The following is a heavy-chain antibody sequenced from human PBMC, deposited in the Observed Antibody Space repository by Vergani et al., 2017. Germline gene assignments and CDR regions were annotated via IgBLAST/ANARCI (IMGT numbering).Heavy chain of an antibody. CDR2: IWYDGSNK. V-gene: IGHV3-33*08. Sequence: QVQLVESGGGVVQPGRSLRLSCAASGFTFSSYGMHWVRQAPGKGLEWVAVIWYDGSNKYYADSVKGRFTISRDNAKNSLYLQMNSLRAEDTAVYYCARDLGYSYGHNYMDVWGKGTTVTVSS. CDR3: ARDLGYSYGHNYMDV. CDR1: GFTFSSYG. J-gene: IGHJ6*03. D-gene: IGHD5-18*01.